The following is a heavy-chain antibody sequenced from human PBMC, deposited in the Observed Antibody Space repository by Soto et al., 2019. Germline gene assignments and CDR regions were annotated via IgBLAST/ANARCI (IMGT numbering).Heavy chain of an antibody. CDR3: AGGANGQLVPGGWFDP. D-gene: IGHD6-6*01. V-gene: IGHV1-69*01. CDR2: IIPIFGTA. J-gene: IGHJ5*02. Sequence: QVQLVQSGAEVKKPGSSVKVSCKASGGTFSSYAISWVRQAPGQGLEWMGGIIPIFGTANYAQKFQGRVTITADESTRPAHLGPSRLRSEGKGGYFRAGGANGQLVPGGWFDPWGQGTLVTVSS. CDR1: GGTFSSYA.